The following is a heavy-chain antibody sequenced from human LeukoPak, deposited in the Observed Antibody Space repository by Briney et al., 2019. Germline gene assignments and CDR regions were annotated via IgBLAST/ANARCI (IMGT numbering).Heavy chain of an antibody. D-gene: IGHD3-16*02. Sequence: SETLSLTCSVSGGSISTYFWTWIRQAPGKGLDCIGYMYYTGSSNYNPSLQSRVAISIDTSKNEFSLKLTSVTPADTAVYYCARGGYRSYYYVDVWGKGTTVIVSS. V-gene: IGHV4-59*01. CDR3: ARGGYRSYYYVDV. J-gene: IGHJ6*03. CDR1: GGSISTYF. CDR2: MYYTGSS.